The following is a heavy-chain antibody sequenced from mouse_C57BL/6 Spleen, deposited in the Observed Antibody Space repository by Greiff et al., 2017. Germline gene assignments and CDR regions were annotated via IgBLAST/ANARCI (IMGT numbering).Heavy chain of an antibody. CDR3: ARSTTVDHWYFDV. J-gene: IGHJ1*03. CDR2: ISSGGSYT. CDR1: GFTFSSYG. V-gene: IGHV5-6*01. Sequence: DVQLVESGGDLVKPGGSLKLSCAASGFTFSSYGMSWVRQTPDKRLEWVATISSGGSYTYYPDSVKGRFTISRDNAKNTLYLQMSSLKSEDTAMYYCARSTTVDHWYFDVWGTGTTVTVSS. D-gene: IGHD1-1*01.